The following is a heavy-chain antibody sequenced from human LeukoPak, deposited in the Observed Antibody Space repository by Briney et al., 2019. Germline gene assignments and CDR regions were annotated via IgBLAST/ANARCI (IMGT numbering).Heavy chain of an antibody. CDR2: INHSGST. Sequence: PSETLSLTCAVYGGSFSGYYWSWIRQPPGKGLEWIGEINHSGSTNYNPSLKSRVTISVDTSKNQFSLKLSSVTAADTAVYYCARHSKSYYDFWSGYYAYYYYMDVWGKGTTVTVSS. CDR1: GGSFSGYY. J-gene: IGHJ6*03. V-gene: IGHV4-34*01. CDR3: ARHSKSYYDFWSGYYAYYYYMDV. D-gene: IGHD3-3*01.